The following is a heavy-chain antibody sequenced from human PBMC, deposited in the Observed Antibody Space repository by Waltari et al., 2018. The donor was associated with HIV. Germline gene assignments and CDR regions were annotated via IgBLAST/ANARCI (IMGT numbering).Heavy chain of an antibody. J-gene: IGHJ5*02. CDR1: GFSVSGNRW. D-gene: IGHD3-3*01. V-gene: IGHV4-4*02. Sequence: QVQLQESGPGLVKPSGTLSLTCAVSGFSVSGNRWWSWVRQPPGRGLEWIGEIYNGGRTNFNPSLKSRLTLSVDKSKNQFSLRLKSVTAADTAVYYCATGAYYEFWSGLVGYLASWGQGRLVTVSS. CDR3: ATGAYYEFWSGLVGYLAS. CDR2: IYNGGRT.